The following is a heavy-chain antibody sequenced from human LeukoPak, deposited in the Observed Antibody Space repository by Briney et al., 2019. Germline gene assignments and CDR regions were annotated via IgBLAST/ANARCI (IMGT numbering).Heavy chain of an antibody. Sequence: SQTLSLTCAISGDSVSTYSGAWNWIRQSPSRGLEWLGRTYYRSKWYNDYAFSVKSRITINPDTSKNHFSLQLNSVTPEDTAVYYCARSRIAAPGYFDYWGQGTLVTVSS. D-gene: IGHD6-13*01. J-gene: IGHJ4*02. V-gene: IGHV6-1*01. CDR3: ARSRIAAPGYFDY. CDR1: GDSVSTYSGA. CDR2: TYYRSKWYN.